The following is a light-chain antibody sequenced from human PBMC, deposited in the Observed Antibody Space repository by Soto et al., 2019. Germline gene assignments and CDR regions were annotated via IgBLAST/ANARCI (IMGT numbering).Light chain of an antibody. V-gene: IGKV3-20*01. J-gene: IGKJ4*01. CDR2: GAS. CDR3: QQYDTSLPYT. CDR1: HSVNNNY. Sequence: ENVVRQSPGTPSLSSGEKATPSCEGSHSVNNNYLAWYQHKPGQAPRLLIYGASSRATGIPDRFSGSGSGTDFTLTISRLEPEDFAVYYCQQYDTSLPYTFGGGTKVDIK.